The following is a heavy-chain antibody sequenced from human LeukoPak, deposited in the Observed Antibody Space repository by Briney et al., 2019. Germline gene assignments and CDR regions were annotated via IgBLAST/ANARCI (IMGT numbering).Heavy chain of an antibody. CDR3: ALYYDILTGYSMDAFDI. D-gene: IGHD3-9*01. J-gene: IGHJ3*02. Sequence: GESLKISCKGSGYSFISYWIGWVRQMPGKGLEWMGIIYPGDSETRYSPSFQGQVTMSVDKSISTAYLQWSSLKASDTAMYYCALYYDILTGYSMDAFDIWGQGTMVTVSS. CDR1: GYSFISYW. CDR2: IYPGDSET. V-gene: IGHV5-51*01.